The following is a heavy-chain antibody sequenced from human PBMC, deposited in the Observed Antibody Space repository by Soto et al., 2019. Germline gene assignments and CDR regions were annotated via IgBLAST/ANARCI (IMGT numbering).Heavy chain of an antibody. V-gene: IGHV4-59*12. CDR1: GGSISSYY. CDR2: IYYSGST. J-gene: IGHJ4*02. Sequence: PSETLSLTCTVSGGSISSYYWSWIRQPPGKGLEWLGYIYYSGSTNYNPSLKSRVTISVDTSTNHFSLKLSSLTAADTAVYFCASSAGTFDYWGQGTLVTVSS. CDR3: ASSAGTFDY. D-gene: IGHD1-1*01.